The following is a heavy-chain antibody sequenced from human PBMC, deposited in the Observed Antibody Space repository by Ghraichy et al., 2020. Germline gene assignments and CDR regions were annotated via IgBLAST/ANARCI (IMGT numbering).Heavy chain of an antibody. Sequence: SETLSLTCTVSGGSISSYYWSWIRQPAGKGLEWIGRIYTSGSTNYNPSLKSRVTMSVDTSKNQFSLKLSSVTAADTAVYYCAREGGGCSSTSCYYYYGMDVWGQGTTVTVSS. J-gene: IGHJ6*02. CDR3: AREGGGCSSTSCYYYYGMDV. CDR1: GGSISSYY. D-gene: IGHD2-2*01. V-gene: IGHV4-4*07. CDR2: IYTSGST.